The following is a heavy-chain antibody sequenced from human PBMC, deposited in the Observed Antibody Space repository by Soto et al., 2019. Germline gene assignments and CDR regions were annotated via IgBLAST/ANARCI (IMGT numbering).Heavy chain of an antibody. CDR2: ISNTGSA. V-gene: IGHV4-61*01. D-gene: IGHD3-16*01. CDR1: GGSVSSGTYY. CDR3: ARGSDYAGVFDY. J-gene: IGHJ4*02. Sequence: LSLTCTVSGGSVSSGTYYWSWIRQPPGKALEWIGYISNTGSASYNPSLKSRVTISVDSSRNQFSLKLSSVTAADTAVYYCARGSDYAGVFDYWGQGALVTVSS.